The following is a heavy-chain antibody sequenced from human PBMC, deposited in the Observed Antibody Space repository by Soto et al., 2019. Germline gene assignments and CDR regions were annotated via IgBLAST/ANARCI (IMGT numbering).Heavy chain of an antibody. Sequence: QVQLVQSGAEVKKPGSSVKVSYKASVGTFSRYSITWVRQAPGHGLEWIGRIIPIFGIPTYAQKFQGRVTFTADESTSTAYMELSSLRSDDTAVYYCAREDRDRETGLVPAAIDGMDVW. CDR1: VGTFSRYS. J-gene: IGHJ6*01. V-gene: IGHV1-69*08. CDR2: IIPIFGIP. CDR3: AREDRDRETGLVPAAIDGMDV. D-gene: IGHD2-2*01.